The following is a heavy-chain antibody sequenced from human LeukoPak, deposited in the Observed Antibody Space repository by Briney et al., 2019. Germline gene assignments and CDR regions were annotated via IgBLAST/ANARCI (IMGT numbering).Heavy chain of an antibody. J-gene: IGHJ4*02. Sequence: GGSLRFSCAASGCTFSDYYMSWIRQAPGKGLEWVSYISSSGSTIYYADSVKGRFTISRDNAKNSLYLQMNSLRAEDTAVYYCARRRDSGSLQHFDYWGQGTLVTVSS. CDR2: ISSSGSTI. D-gene: IGHD1-26*01. CDR1: GCTFSDYY. CDR3: ARRRDSGSLQHFDY. V-gene: IGHV3-11*01.